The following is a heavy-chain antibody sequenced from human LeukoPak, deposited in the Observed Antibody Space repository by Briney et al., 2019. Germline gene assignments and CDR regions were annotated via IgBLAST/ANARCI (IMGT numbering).Heavy chain of an antibody. V-gene: IGHV4-39*07. Sequence: SETLSLPCTVSGGSISSSSYYWGWIRQPPGKGLEWIGSIYYSGSTYYNPSLKSRVTISVDTSKNQFSLKLSSVTAADTAVYYCARGRRVPAAIYYYYYYMDVWGKGTTVTISS. CDR1: GGSISSSSYY. D-gene: IGHD2-2*01. CDR3: ARGRRVPAAIYYYYYYMDV. CDR2: IYYSGST. J-gene: IGHJ6*03.